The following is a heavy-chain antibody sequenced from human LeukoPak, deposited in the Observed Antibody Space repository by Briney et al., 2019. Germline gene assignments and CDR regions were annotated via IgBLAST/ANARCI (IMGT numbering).Heavy chain of an antibody. CDR3: AKADYGAYPHYFDY. J-gene: IGHJ4*02. CDR2: VSNSGDAT. V-gene: IGHV3-23*01. D-gene: IGHD4-17*01. Sequence: PGGSLRLSCAASGFIFSNYAMGWVRQAPGKGLEWVSAVSNSGDATYYADSVKGRFTISRDNSKNTLYLQMNSMTPADSALYYCAKADYGAYPHYFDYWGQGTPVTVSS. CDR1: GFIFSNYA.